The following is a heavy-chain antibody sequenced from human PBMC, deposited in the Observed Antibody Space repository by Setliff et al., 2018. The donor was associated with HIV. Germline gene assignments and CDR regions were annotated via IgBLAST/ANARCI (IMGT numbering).Heavy chain of an antibody. CDR1: GFTFSNYW. V-gene: IGHV4-34*01. Sequence: SETLRLSCAASGFTFSNYWMSWVRQAPGKGLEWIGEISHRGNANYKASLQSRVTISVDTSKNQFSLKLGAVTAADTAMYYCASLRRSNVFPWFAPWGQGTLVTVSS. D-gene: IGHD6-13*01. CDR2: ISHRGNA. J-gene: IGHJ5*02. CDR3: ASLRRSNVFPWFAP.